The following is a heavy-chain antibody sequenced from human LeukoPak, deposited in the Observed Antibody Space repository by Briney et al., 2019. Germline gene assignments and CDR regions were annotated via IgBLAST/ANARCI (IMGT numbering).Heavy chain of an antibody. CDR2: IYSSGST. J-gene: IGHJ4*02. V-gene: IGHV3-53*01. CDR1: GFTVSSNY. Sequence: PGGSLRLSCAASGFTVSSNYMSWVRQAPGKGLEWVSVIYSSGSTYYADSVKGRFTNSRDNSKNTLYLQMNSLRAEDTAVYYCARFAYYYDSSGYQYSFDYWGQGTLVTVSS. D-gene: IGHD3-22*01. CDR3: ARFAYYYDSSGYQYSFDY.